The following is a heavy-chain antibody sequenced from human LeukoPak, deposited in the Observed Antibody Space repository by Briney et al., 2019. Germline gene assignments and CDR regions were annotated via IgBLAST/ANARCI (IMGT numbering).Heavy chain of an antibody. CDR3: ARRGASTNYDFWSGYYRYWYFDL. Sequence: ASVKVSCKASGYSFTTYGISWVRQAPGQGLEWMGWISTYHGTTNYAQKLQGRVTMTTDTSTSTAYMELRSLRSDDTAVYYCARRGASTNYDFWSGYYRYWYFDLWGRGTLVTVSS. CDR1: GYSFTTYG. V-gene: IGHV1-18*04. D-gene: IGHD3-3*01. CDR2: ISTYHGTT. J-gene: IGHJ2*01.